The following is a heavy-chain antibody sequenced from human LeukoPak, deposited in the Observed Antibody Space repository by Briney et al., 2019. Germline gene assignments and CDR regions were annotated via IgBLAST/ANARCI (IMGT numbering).Heavy chain of an antibody. D-gene: IGHD3-3*01. CDR3: ARDHYDFWSGYYYGMDV. J-gene: IGHJ6*02. CDR2: IYYSGST. Sequence: SETLSLTCTVSGGSISSYYWSWIRQPPGKGLEWIGYIYYSGSTNYNPSLKSRVTISVDTSKNQFSLKLSSVTAADTAVYYCARDHYDFWSGYYYGMDVWGQGTTVTVSS. CDR1: GGSISSYY. V-gene: IGHV4-59*01.